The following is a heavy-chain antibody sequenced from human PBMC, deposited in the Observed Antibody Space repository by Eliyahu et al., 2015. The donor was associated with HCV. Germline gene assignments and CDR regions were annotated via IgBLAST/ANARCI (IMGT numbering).Heavy chain of an antibody. Sequence: EVQLVESGGGVVQPGGSLRLSCAASGFMFSTYWISWVRQAPGEGLGWVANIKPDGSEKYYVDSVKGRFTISRDNAKNSLDLQMNSLRADDTAVYYCARDDGSGRFFYWGQGTLVTVSS. CDR2: IKPDGSEK. CDR3: ARDDGSGRFFY. D-gene: IGHD3-10*01. CDR1: GFMFSTYW. J-gene: IGHJ4*02. V-gene: IGHV3-7*03.